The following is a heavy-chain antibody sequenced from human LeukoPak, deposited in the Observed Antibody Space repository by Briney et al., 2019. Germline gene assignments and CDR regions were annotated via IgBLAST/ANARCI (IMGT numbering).Heavy chain of an antibody. V-gene: IGHV1-8*03. CDR3: ARVGSSTSYYYYMDV. D-gene: IGHD2-2*01. J-gene: IGHJ6*03. Sequence: ASVKVSCKASGYTFTSYDINWVRQATGRGLEWMGWMNPNSGNTGYAQKFQGRVTITRNTSISTAYMELSSLRSEDTAVNYCARVGSSTSYYYYMDVWGKGTTVTVSS. CDR2: MNPNSGNT. CDR1: GYTFTSYD.